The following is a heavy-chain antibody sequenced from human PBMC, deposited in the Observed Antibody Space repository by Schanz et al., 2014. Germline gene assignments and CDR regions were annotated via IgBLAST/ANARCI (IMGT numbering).Heavy chain of an antibody. D-gene: IGHD3-3*01. Sequence: EVQLEESGGGLVQPGGSLRLSCVASGFTFFGSFAMSWVRQAPGKGLEWVSGMSGSGSTADYADSVKGRFTISRDNSRKTLYLQMNSLRADDTAVYYCARFLARYQYYGVDVWGQGTTVIVSS. CDR3: ARFLARYQYYGVDV. CDR2: MSGSGSTA. J-gene: IGHJ6*02. V-gene: IGHV3-23*04. CDR1: GFTFFGSFA.